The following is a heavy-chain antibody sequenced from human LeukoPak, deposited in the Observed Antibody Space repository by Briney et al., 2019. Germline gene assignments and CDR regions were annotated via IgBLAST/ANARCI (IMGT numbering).Heavy chain of an antibody. CDR1: GGFISSYY. CDR3: ARTPSVRWFDY. Sequence: PSEPLSLTCTVSGGFISSYYWSWIRQPAGKGLEWIGRIYTSESTNYNPSLKSRVTMSLDTSKNQFSLKLSSVTAADTAVYYCARTPSVRWFDYWGQGTLVTVSS. D-gene: IGHD3-10*01. J-gene: IGHJ4*02. V-gene: IGHV4-4*07. CDR2: IYTSEST.